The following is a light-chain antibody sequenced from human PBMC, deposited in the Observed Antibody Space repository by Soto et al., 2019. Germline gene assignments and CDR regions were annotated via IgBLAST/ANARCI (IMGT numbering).Light chain of an antibody. CDR3: ISYTGSSTSYV. J-gene: IGLJ1*01. CDR2: EVS. CDR1: SSDVGSYDH. Sequence: QPALTQPASVSGSPGQSSTISCCGTSSDVGSYDHVAWYQQFPGKTPKLMIYEVSNRPSGVSSRFSGSKSGNTASLTISGLQAEDEADYYCISYTGSSTSYVFGSGTKVTVL. V-gene: IGLV2-14*01.